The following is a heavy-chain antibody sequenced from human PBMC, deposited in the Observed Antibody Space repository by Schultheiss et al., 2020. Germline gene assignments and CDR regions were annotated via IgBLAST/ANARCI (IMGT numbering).Heavy chain of an antibody. CDR3: ARAIYDILTGYYYYYYYMDV. V-gene: IGHV4-4*07. J-gene: IGHJ6*03. Sequence: SETLSLTCTVSGASISSYYWSWIRQPAGKGLEWIGRIYITSGSTNYNPSLKSRVTMSMHTSMNQVSLNLNSVTAANTAVYYCARAIYDILTGYYYYYYYMDVWGKGTTVTVSS. D-gene: IGHD3-9*01. CDR2: IYITSGST. CDR1: GASISSYY.